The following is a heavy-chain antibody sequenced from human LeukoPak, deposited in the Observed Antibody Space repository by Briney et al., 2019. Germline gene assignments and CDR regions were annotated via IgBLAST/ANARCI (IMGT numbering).Heavy chain of an antibody. V-gene: IGHV1-8*01. CDR2: MNPNSGNT. J-gene: IGHJ4*02. CDR1: GYTFPNYD. Sequence: ASVKVSCKASGYTFPNYDIAWVRQAAGQGLEWMGWMNPNSGNTAYAQNFQGRVTMTRDTSINTAYKELNNLRFEDTALYYCARYPPGRAHDFWGQGTLVTVSS. CDR3: ARYPPGRAHDF.